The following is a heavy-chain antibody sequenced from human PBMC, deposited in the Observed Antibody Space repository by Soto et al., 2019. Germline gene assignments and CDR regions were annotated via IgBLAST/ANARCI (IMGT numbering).Heavy chain of an antibody. D-gene: IGHD2-2*02. CDR3: ARHAYHAIVVVPAAIGYNWFDP. V-gene: IGHV4-39*01. J-gene: IGHJ5*02. Sequence: SETLSLTCPVSGGSISSSSYYWGWIRQPPGKGLEWIGSIYYSGSTYYNPSLKSRVTISVDTSKNQFSLKLSSVTAADTAVYYCARHAYHAIVVVPAAIGYNWFDPWGQGTLVTVSS. CDR2: IYYSGST. CDR1: GGSISSSSYY.